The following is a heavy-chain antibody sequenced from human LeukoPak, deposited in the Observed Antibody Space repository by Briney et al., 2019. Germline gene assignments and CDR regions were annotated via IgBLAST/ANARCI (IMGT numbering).Heavy chain of an antibody. Sequence: GGSLRLSCAASGFTVSSNYMSWVRQAPGKGLEWVSVIYSGGSTYYADSVKGRFTISRHNSKNTLYLQMNSLRAEDTAVYYCASLNSYSSSWYFDYCGQGTLVTVSS. J-gene: IGHJ4*02. D-gene: IGHD6-13*01. CDR2: IYSGGST. CDR1: GFTVSSNY. CDR3: ASLNSYSSSWYFDY. V-gene: IGHV3-53*04.